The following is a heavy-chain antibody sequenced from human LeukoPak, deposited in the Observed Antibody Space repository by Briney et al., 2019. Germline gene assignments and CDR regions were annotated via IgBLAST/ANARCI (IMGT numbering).Heavy chain of an antibody. CDR2: IYTSGST. CDR3: ARVDGSCSGGSCPSGNWFDP. J-gene: IGHJ5*02. CDR1: GGSISSYY. Sequence: SETLSLTCTVSGGSISSYYWSWIRQPAGKGLEWIGRIYTSGSTYYNPSLKSRVTMSVDTSKNQFSLRLSSVTAADTAVYYCARVDGSCSGGSCPSGNWFDPWGQGTLVTVSS. D-gene: IGHD2-15*01. V-gene: IGHV4-4*07.